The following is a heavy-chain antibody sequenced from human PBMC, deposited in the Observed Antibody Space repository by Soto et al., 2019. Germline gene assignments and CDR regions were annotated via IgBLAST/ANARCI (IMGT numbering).Heavy chain of an antibody. CDR1: GDSISGGGYY. J-gene: IGHJ5*02. Sequence: QVQLHESGPGLVRPSQTLSLTCTVSGDSISGGGYYWSWIRQHPGKGLQWIGFISDSGTTYYNPSLASRVTISVDTSRNQSSLNLKSVTAADTAVYYCAKDPLYGWFDPWGQGTLVTVSS. V-gene: IGHV4-31*03. CDR2: ISDSGTT. D-gene: IGHD2-2*02. CDR3: AKDPLYGWFDP.